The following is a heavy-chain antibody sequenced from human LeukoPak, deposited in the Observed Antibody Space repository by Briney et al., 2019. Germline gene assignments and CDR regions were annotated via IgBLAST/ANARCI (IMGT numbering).Heavy chain of an antibody. CDR3: ARDLGQYYDTSDNWFDP. CDR1: GFTFSNYD. D-gene: IGHD3-22*01. CDR2: IGTAGDI. J-gene: IGHJ5*02. Sequence: GGSLRLSCAASGFTFSNYDMHWVRQATGKGLEWVSGIGTAGDIYYPGSVKGRFTISRENAKNSLYLQMNSLRAEDTAVYYCARDLGQYYDTSDNWFDPWGQGTLVTVSS. V-gene: IGHV3-13*01.